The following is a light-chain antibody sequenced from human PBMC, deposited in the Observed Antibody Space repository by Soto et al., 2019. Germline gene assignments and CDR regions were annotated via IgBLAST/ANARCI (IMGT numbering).Light chain of an antibody. CDR3: CSYVGSSTFEWV. J-gene: IGLJ3*02. V-gene: IGLV2-23*02. CDR2: EVS. CDR1: SSDVGTYNL. Sequence: QSALTQPASVSGSPGQSITISCTGTSSDVGTYNLVSWYQQHPGKAPKLVIYEVSKRPSGVSNRFSASKSGNTASLTISGLQAEDEADYYCCSYVGSSTFEWVFGGGTKVTVL.